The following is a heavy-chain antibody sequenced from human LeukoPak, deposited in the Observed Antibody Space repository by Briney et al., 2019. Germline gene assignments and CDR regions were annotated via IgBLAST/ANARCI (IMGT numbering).Heavy chain of an antibody. Sequence: ASVKVSCKVSGDTLTELSMHWVRQPPGKGLEWMGGFDPEDGETIYAQRFQGRVTMTEDTVTDTAHMELSRLRSDDTAVYYCARRYNWNDEVWFDPWGQGTLVTVSS. D-gene: IGHD1-1*01. CDR3: ARRYNWNDEVWFDP. CDR2: FDPEDGET. J-gene: IGHJ5*02. V-gene: IGHV1-24*01. CDR1: GDTLTELS.